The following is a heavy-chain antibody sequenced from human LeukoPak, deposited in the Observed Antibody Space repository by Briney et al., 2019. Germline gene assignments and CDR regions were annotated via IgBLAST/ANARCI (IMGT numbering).Heavy chain of an antibody. J-gene: IGHJ6*04. Sequence: GASVKVSCKASGYTFTSYGISWVRQAPGQGLEWMGWISAYNGNTNYAQKLQGRVTTTTDTSTSTAYMELRSLRSDDTAVYYCASSVILTGYYTDYYYGMDVWGKGTTVTVSS. CDR2: ISAYNGNT. V-gene: IGHV1-18*04. CDR1: GYTFTSYG. CDR3: ASSVILTGYYTDYYYGMDV. D-gene: IGHD3-9*01.